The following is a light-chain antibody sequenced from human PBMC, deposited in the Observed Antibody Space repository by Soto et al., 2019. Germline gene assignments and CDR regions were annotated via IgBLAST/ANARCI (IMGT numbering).Light chain of an antibody. J-gene: IGLJ2*01. CDR3: QTWGAGHVV. CDR2: VKSDGSH. Sequence: QSVLTQSPSASASPGASVKLTCTLSSGHSSYAIAWHQQQPEKGPRYLMKVKSDGSHTKGDGIPDRFSGSSSGAERYLTISSPQSEDEADYYCQTWGAGHVVFGGGTKVTVL. V-gene: IGLV4-69*01. CDR1: SGHSSYA.